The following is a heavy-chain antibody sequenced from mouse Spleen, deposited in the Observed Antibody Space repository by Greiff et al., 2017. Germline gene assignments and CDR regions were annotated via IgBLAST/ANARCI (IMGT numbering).Heavy chain of an antibody. J-gene: IGHJ4*01. CDR1: GYTFTSYW. D-gene: IGHD2-1*01. V-gene: IGHV1-69*02. Sequence: QVQLQQPGAELVKPGAPVKLSCKASGYTFTSYWMNWVKQRPGRGLEWIGRIDPSDSETHYNQKFKDKATLTVDKSSSTAYIQLSSLTSEDSAVYYCARRDGNYGMDYWGQGTSVTVSS. CDR3: ARRDGNYGMDY. CDR2: IDPSDSET.